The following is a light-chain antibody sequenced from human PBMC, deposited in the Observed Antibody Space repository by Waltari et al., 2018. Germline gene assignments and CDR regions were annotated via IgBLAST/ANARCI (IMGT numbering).Light chain of an antibody. CDR2: WGS. V-gene: IGKV2-28*01. Sequence: IVMIQSPLTLLATPGDPAPISCRSSQSPLHSIGHPFFDGYLPNPGQSPQLLIYWGSNRASGVPDRFSGSGSGTDFTLKISRVEAEDVGVYYCMQGLQTPYTFGQGTKLEIK. J-gene: IGKJ2*01. CDR3: MQGLQTPYT. CDR1: QSPLHSIGHPF.